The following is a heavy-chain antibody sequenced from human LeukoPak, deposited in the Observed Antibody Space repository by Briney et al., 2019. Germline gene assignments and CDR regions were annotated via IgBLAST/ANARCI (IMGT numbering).Heavy chain of an antibody. V-gene: IGHV4-34*01. J-gene: IGHJ6*04. D-gene: IGHD5-18*01. CDR2: FNHGGST. CDR3: TRGPPSRGYSYGPARDGLDV. Sequence: SETLSLTCAVYGGSFSGYYWSWIRQSPGKGLEWIVEFNHGGSTKYNPSLESRVTISVDTSKNQFSLKVNSVIAADTVVYYCTRGPPSRGYSYGPARDGLDVWGKGTTVTVSS. CDR1: GGSFSGYY.